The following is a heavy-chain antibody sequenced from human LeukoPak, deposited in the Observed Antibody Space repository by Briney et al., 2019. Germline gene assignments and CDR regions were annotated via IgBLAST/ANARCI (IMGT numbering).Heavy chain of an antibody. J-gene: IGHJ4*02. Sequence: ASVKVSCKASGYTFTGYYLHWVRQAPGQGLEWMEWINPNSGGTNYAQKFQGRVTMTRDTSISTAYMELSRLRSDDTAVYYCARDRYPPGALDYWGQGTLVTVSS. D-gene: IGHD1-14*01. CDR1: GYTFTGYY. CDR2: INPNSGGT. V-gene: IGHV1-2*02. CDR3: ARDRYPPGALDY.